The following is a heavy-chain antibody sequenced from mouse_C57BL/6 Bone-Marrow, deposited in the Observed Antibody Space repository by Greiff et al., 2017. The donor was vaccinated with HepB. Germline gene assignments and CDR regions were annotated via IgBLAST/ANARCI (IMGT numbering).Heavy chain of an antibody. CDR3: ARTGYYALLFDY. CDR2: INPNNGGT. V-gene: IGHV1-26*01. J-gene: IGHJ2*01. Sequence: VQLQQSGPELVKPGASVKISCKASGYTFTDYYMNWVKQSHGKSLEWIGDINPNNGGTSYNQKFKGKATLTVDKSSSTAYMELRSLTSEDAAVYYWARTGYYALLFDYWGQGTTLTVSS. CDR1: GYTFTDYY. D-gene: IGHD2-3*01.